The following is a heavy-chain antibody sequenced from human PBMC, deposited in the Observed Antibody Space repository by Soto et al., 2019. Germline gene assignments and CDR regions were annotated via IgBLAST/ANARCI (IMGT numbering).Heavy chain of an antibody. CDR2: IYYSGST. Sequence: QVQLQESGPGLVKPSETLSLTCTVSGGSISSYYWSWIRQPPGKGLEWIGSIYYSGSTNCNPSLKSRVTISVDTSKNQCSLKLRAVTAADTAVYYCASLPLGYGSSTSCYRWYYYYYYMDVWGKGTTVTVSS. J-gene: IGHJ6*03. D-gene: IGHD2-2*02. V-gene: IGHV4-59*08. CDR1: GGSISSYY. CDR3: ASLPLGYGSSTSCYRWYYYYYYMDV.